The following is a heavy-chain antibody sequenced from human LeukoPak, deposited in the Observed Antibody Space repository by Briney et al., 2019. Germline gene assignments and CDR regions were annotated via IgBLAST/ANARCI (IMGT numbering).Heavy chain of an antibody. CDR3: ATDPHISPPFDY. Sequence: GGSLRLSCAASGFTFSDAWMNWVRQAPGKGLEWVGRIYSKTDGGTTDYPTPVKGRFTVSRDDSKNTLYLQMNSLKTEDTAVYYCATDPHISPPFDYWGQGTLVAVSS. J-gene: IGHJ4*02. CDR2: IYSKTDGGTT. CDR1: GFTFSDAW. V-gene: IGHV3-15*01.